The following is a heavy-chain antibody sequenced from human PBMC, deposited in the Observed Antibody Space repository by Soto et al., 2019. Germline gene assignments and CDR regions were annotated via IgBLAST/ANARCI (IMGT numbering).Heavy chain of an antibody. Sequence: QVQLVQSGAEVKNPGASVKLSCKASGYTFTNYYLHWVRQAPGQGLEWVGMINPSAHSASYAQKLRGRLTMDRDTSTTTVYMELSRLTFEDTAVYFCARDNSAANGVLDHWGQGTLVTVSS. J-gene: IGHJ4*02. CDR3: ARDNSAANGVLDH. CDR1: GYTFTNYY. CDR2: INPSAHSA. D-gene: IGHD1-1*01. V-gene: IGHV1-46*04.